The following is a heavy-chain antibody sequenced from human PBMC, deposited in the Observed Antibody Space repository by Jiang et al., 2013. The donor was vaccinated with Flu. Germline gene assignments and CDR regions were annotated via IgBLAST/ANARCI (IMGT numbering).Heavy chain of an antibody. D-gene: IGHD2-21*02. CDR2: ISSNGGST. J-gene: IGHJ4*02. V-gene: IGHV3-64D*06. CDR3: VKSGTHIVVVTAIPFDY. Sequence: GLVQPGGSLRLSCSASGFTFSSYAMHWVRQAPGKGLEYVSAISSNGGSTYYADSVKGRFTISRDNSKNTLYLQMSSLRAEDTAVYYCVKSGTHIVVVTAIPFDYWGQGTLVTVSS. CDR1: GFTFSSYA.